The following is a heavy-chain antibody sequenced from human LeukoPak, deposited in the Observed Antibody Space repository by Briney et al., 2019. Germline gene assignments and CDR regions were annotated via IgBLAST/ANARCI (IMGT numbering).Heavy chain of an antibody. CDR1: GFTFSSYA. CDR3: AKGTRHYSKMFDP. V-gene: IGHV3-23*01. CDR2: ISGSSGIT. Sequence: GGSLRLSCAASGFTFSSYAMSWVRQAPGKGLEWVSAISGSSGITYYADSVKGRFTISRDNSNNTLSLQMKRMSAEATAVYYCAKGTRHYSKMFDPWGQGTMVTVSS. J-gene: IGHJ5*02. D-gene: IGHD4-11*01.